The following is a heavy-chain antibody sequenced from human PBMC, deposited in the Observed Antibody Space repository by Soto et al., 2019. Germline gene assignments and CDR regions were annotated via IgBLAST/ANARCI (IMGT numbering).Heavy chain of an antibody. CDR2: TYYRSKWYN. CDR3: ARDLGSSSWYGMGYYYYYYGMDV. Sequence: SQTLSLTCAISGDSVSSNSAAWNWIRQSPSRGLEWLGRTYYRSKWYNDYAVSVKSRITINPDTSKNQFSLQLNSVTPEDTAVYYCARDLGSSSWYGMGYYYYYYGMDVWGQGTKVTVSS. J-gene: IGHJ6*02. D-gene: IGHD6-13*01. CDR1: GDSVSSNSAA. V-gene: IGHV6-1*01.